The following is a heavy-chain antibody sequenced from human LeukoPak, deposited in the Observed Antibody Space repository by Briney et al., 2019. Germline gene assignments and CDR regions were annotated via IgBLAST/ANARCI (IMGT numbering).Heavy chain of an antibody. V-gene: IGHV1-8*01. J-gene: IGHJ4*02. CDR2: LNPNTGNT. D-gene: IGHD6-6*01. CDR1: GYTFTSVD. Sequence: ASVKVSCKASGYTFTSVDINWVRQATGQGLEWMGWLNPNTGNTGYAQKFRGRVTLTGHTSISTAYMELSSLTSEDTAVYYCARDRREYSSSSQSTGFDYWGQGTLVTVSS. CDR3: ARDRREYSSSSQSTGFDY.